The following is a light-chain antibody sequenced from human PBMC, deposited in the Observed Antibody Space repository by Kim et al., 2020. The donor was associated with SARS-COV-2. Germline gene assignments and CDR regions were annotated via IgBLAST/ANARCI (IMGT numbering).Light chain of an antibody. V-gene: IGLV1-47*01. J-gene: IGLJ3*02. Sequence: GQRVPISCSGSSSNIGNNFVSWYQQLPGTAPKPLIYRDNQRPSGVPDRFSVSKSVTSVSLAISGLRSEDEADYYCAAWDDRLSGPVFGGGTQLTVL. CDR3: AAWDDRLSGPV. CDR2: RDN. CDR1: SSNIGNNF.